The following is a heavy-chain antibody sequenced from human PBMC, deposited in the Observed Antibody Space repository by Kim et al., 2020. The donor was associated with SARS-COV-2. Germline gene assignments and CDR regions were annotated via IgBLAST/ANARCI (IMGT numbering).Heavy chain of an antibody. D-gene: IGHD3-10*01. CDR3: AKGSELFNY. V-gene: IGHV3-23*03. CDR1: GFTFSSYA. CDR2: IYSGGSST. J-gene: IGHJ4*02. Sequence: GGSLRLSCAASGFTFSSYAMSWVRQAPGKGLEWVSVIYSGGSSTYYADSVKGRFTISRDNSKNTLYLQMNSLRAEDTAVYYCAKGSELFNYWGQGTLVTV.